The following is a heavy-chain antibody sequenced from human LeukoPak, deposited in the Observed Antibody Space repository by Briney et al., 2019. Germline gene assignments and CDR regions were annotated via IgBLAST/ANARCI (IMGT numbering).Heavy chain of an antibody. CDR2: INHSGST. CDR1: GGSLSGHY. J-gene: IGHJ6*02. V-gene: IGHV4-34*01. CDR3: ARGRNYYDSSGYLYGLDV. Sequence: SETLSLTCAVYGGSLSGHYWSWIRQSPVKGLEWTGEINHSGSTNHNPSLESRVIISVDTSKNQLSLKLSSVTAADAAVYYCARGRNYYDSSGYLYGLDVWGQGTTVTVSS. D-gene: IGHD3-22*01.